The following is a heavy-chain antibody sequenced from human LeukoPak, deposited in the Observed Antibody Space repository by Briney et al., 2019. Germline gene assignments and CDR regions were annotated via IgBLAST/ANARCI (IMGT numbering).Heavy chain of an antibody. D-gene: IGHD6-19*01. CDR3: AKDRGSGWP. V-gene: IGHV3-23*01. CDR1: GFTFSSYA. Sequence: GGSLRLSCVASGFTFSSYAMSWVRQPPGKGLEWVSGITNDGGITYYGDSVKGQFTISRDNSKNTLYLQMTRLTPEDTAIYYCAKDRGSGWPWGQGALVTVSS. J-gene: IGHJ4*02. CDR2: ITNDGGIT.